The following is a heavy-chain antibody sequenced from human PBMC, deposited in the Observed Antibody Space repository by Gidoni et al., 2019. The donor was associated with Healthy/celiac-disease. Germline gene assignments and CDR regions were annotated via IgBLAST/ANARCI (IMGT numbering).Heavy chain of an antibody. J-gene: IGHJ4*02. V-gene: IGHV3-33*01. Sequence: QVQLVESGGGVVQPGRSLRLSCAESGFTFSSYGMHWVRQAPGKGLEWVAVIWYDGSNKYYADSVKGRFTISRDNSKNTLYLQMNSLRAEDTAVYYCARDLHYYDSSGYGYWGQGTLVTVSS. CDR3: ARDLHYYDSSGYGY. D-gene: IGHD3-22*01. CDR1: GFTFSSYG. CDR2: IWYDGSNK.